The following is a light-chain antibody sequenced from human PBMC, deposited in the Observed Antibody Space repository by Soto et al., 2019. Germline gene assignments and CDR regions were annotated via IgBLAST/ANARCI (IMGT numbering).Light chain of an antibody. CDR3: CSYAATNTFV. Sequence: LTQPRSVSGSPGQSVTVSCTGSNSDIGDYSYVSWYQKHPDKAPRLMIFDVNKRPSGVPERFSGSKSGNTASLTISGLQAEDEADYYCCSYAATNTFVFGTGTKVTVL. CDR1: NSDIGDYSY. CDR2: DVN. V-gene: IGLV2-11*01. J-gene: IGLJ1*01.